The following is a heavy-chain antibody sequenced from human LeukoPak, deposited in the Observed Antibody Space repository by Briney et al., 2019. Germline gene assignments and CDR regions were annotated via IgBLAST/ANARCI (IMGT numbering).Heavy chain of an antibody. Sequence: GRSLRLSCAASGFTFSSYGMHWVRQAPGKGLEWVAVISYDGSNKYYADSVKGRFTISRDDSKNTLYLQMSSLRAEDTAVYYCARRTNIAVAHHGYAFDIWGQGTMVTVSS. V-gene: IGHV3-30*03. CDR2: ISYDGSNK. CDR1: GFTFSSYG. D-gene: IGHD6-19*01. J-gene: IGHJ3*02. CDR3: ARRTNIAVAHHGYAFDI.